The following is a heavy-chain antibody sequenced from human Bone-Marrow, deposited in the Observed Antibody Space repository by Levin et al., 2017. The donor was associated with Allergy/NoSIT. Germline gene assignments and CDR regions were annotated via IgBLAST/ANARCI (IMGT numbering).Heavy chain of an antibody. CDR1: GVIFRDFA. CDR2: IDSGGGAT. V-gene: IGHV3-23*01. J-gene: IGHJ4*02. Sequence: GGSLRLSCVASGVIFRDFAMSWVRQAPGKGLEWVTGIDSGGGATFYADSVRGRFTISRDNSKNSLYLQMDSLRVEDTAVYYCAKVLPLTFWNDPYFFDYWGQGALVTVSS. CDR3: AKVLPLTFWNDPYFFDY. D-gene: IGHD1-1*01.